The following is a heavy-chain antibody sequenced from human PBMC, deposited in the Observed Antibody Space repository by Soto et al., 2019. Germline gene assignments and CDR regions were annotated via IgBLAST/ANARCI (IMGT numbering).Heavy chain of an antibody. V-gene: IGHV1-69*01. Sequence: QVQLVQSGAEVKKPGSSVKVSCKASGGTFSSYAISWVRQAPGQGLEWMGGIIPIFGTANYAQKFQVRVTITADESTSTAYMELSSLRSEDTAVYYCASRYCTNGVCYNDFQHWGQGTLVTVSS. J-gene: IGHJ1*01. CDR2: IIPIFGTA. CDR1: GGTFSSYA. CDR3: ASRYCTNGVCYNDFQH. D-gene: IGHD2-8*01.